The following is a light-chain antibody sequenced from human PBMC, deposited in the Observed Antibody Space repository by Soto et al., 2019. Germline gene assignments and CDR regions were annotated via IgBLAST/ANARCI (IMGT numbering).Light chain of an antibody. Sequence: QSLLARPAPLSGAPGQSITISRPGASSDVGGFDHVSWYQQHPGKVPRLLIYDVSSRPSGVSDRFSGSKSGNTASLTISGLQAEDEADYYCNSFTTTNTYVFGTGTKVTVL. CDR3: NSFTTTNTYV. V-gene: IGLV2-14*03. J-gene: IGLJ1*01. CDR2: DVS. CDR1: SSDVGGFDH.